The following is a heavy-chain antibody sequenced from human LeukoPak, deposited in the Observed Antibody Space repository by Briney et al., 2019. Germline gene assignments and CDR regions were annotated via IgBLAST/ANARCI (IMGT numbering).Heavy chain of an antibody. V-gene: IGHV3-23*01. J-gene: IGHJ4*02. CDR1: GFTFSSYA. CDR2: TSGSGGST. D-gene: IGHD3-10*01. CDR3: AKEEGITMVREQPEEGYFDY. Sequence: GGSLRLSCAASGFTFSSYAMSWVRQAPGKGLEWVSATSGSGGSTYYADSVKDRFTISRDNSTNTLYLQMNSLRAEDTAVYYGAKEEGITMVREQPEEGYFDYWGQGTLVTVSS.